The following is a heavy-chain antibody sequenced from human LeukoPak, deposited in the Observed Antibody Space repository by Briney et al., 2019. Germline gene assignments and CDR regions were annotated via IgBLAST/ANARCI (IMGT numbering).Heavy chain of an antibody. J-gene: IGHJ4*02. CDR2: IRYDGTNK. D-gene: IGHD3-22*01. V-gene: IGHV3-30*02. CDR3: AKVVGYYDSSGYFDY. Sequence: PGGSLRLSCAASGFTFSSYGMHWVRQSPGKGLEWVSFIRYDGTNKYYADSVKGRFSISRDNSKNTLYLQMNSLRAGDTAVYYCAKVVGYYDSSGYFDYWGQGTLVTVSS. CDR1: GFTFSSYG.